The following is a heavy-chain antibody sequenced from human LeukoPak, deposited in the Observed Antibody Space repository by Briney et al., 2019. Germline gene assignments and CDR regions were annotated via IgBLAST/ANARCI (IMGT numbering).Heavy chain of an antibody. D-gene: IGHD3-10*01. CDR1: GFTFSDYY. V-gene: IGHV3-11*04. Sequence: GGSLRLSCAASGFTFSDYYMSWIRQAPGKGLEWISYISSSGSTIYYADSVKGRFTISRDNAKNSLYLQMNSLRAEDTAVYYCARDPVNYYGSGSYYNEDYWGQGTLVTVSS. CDR2: ISSSGSTI. CDR3: ARDPVNYYGSGSYYNEDY. J-gene: IGHJ4*02.